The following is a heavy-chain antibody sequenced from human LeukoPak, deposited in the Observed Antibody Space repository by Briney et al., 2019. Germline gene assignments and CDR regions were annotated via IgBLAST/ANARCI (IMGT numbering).Heavy chain of an antibody. CDR1: GFTFSSYS. Sequence: PGGSLRLSCAASGFTFSSYSMNWVRQAPGKGLEWVSSISSSSSYIYYADSVKSRFTISRDNAKNSLYLQMNSLRAEDTAVYYCARDPFIAARPNFDYWGQGTLVTVSS. CDR2: ISSSSSYI. J-gene: IGHJ4*02. D-gene: IGHD6-6*01. V-gene: IGHV3-21*01. CDR3: ARDPFIAARPNFDY.